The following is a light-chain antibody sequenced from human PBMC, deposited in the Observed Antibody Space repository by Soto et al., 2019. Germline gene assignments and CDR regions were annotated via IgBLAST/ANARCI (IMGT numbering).Light chain of an antibody. CDR1: SSDIGGYNY. J-gene: IGLJ1*01. V-gene: IGLV2-14*01. CDR2: DVS. Sequence: QSVLTQPASGSGAAGQASTISCTGTSSDIGGYNYVSWYQQHPGKAPKLMIYDVSNRPSGVSNRFSGSKSGNTASLTISELQAEDEADYYCSSYTSSSTYAFGTGTKVPVL. CDR3: SSYTSSSTYA.